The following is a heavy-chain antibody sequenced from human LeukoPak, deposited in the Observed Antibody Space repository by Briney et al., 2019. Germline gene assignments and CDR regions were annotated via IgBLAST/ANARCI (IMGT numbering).Heavy chain of an antibody. CDR2: ISNNNGNT. V-gene: IGHV3-23*01. CDR3: AKATGTLGN. CDR1: GFIFSSYA. D-gene: IGHD1-1*01. J-gene: IGHJ4*02. Sequence: PGGSLRLSCAASGFIFSSYAMSWVRQAPGKGLEWVSTISNNNGNTYYADSVKGRFTISRDNSKDTLYLQMNSLTAEDTAIYYCAKATGTLGNWGQGTLVTVSS.